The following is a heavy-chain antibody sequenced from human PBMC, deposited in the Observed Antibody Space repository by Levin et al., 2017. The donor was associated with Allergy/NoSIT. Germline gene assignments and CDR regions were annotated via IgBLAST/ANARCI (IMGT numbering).Heavy chain of an antibody. V-gene: IGHV3-48*01. CDR1: GFTFSSYS. CDR2: ISSSSSTI. J-gene: IGHJ6*02. Sequence: GGSLRLSCAASGFTFSSYSMNWVRQAPGKGLEWVSYISSSSSTIYYADSVKGRFTISRDNAKNSLYLQMNSLRAEDTAVYYCARGGANYYYGMDVWGQGTTVTVSS. CDR3: ARGGANYYYGMDV. D-gene: IGHD4/OR15-4a*01.